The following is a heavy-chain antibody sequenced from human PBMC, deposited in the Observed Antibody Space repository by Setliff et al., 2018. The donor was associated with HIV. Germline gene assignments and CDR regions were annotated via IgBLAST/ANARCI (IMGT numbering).Heavy chain of an antibody. Sequence: SETLSLTCAVYGGSFSAYYWSWIRQSPGKGLEWIGAINHGGSTNYNPSLKSRVTISLDTSKNQFSLKLSSVTAADTAVYYCARGQLYCTNGVCYTCYYRIWGHHPTGGDAFDIWGQGTMVTVSS. D-gene: IGHD2-8*01. J-gene: IGHJ3*02. CDR3: ARGQLYCTNGVCYTCYYRIWGHHPTGGDAFDI. V-gene: IGHV4-34*01. CDR1: GGSFSAYY. CDR2: INHGGST.